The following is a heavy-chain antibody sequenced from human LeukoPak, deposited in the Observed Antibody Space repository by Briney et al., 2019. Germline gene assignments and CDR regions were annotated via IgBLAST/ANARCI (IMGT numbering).Heavy chain of an antibody. CDR3: AKDTHYGGNPHLTLDP. Sequence: QSGGSLRLSCAASGFTFYSYAMSWARQAPGKGLEWVSAISGSGGSTYYADSVKGRFTISRDNSKNTLYLQMNSLRAEDTAIYYCAKDTHYGGNPHLTLDPWGQGTLVTVSS. CDR1: GFTFYSYA. J-gene: IGHJ5*02. CDR2: ISGSGGST. V-gene: IGHV3-23*01. D-gene: IGHD4-23*01.